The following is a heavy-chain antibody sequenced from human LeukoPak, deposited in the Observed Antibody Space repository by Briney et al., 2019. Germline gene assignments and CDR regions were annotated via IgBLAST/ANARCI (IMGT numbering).Heavy chain of an antibody. Sequence: SETLSLTCEVYGGFFRGYYWSWTRQPPVMAMEWIGEINHSGSTNYNPSLKSRVTISVDTSKNQFSLKLSSVTAADTAVYYCAREPSSVTMIVVADWGQGTLVTVSS. CDR2: INHSGST. CDR1: GGFFRGYY. D-gene: IGHD3-22*01. J-gene: IGHJ4*02. V-gene: IGHV4-34*01. CDR3: AREPSSVTMIVVAD.